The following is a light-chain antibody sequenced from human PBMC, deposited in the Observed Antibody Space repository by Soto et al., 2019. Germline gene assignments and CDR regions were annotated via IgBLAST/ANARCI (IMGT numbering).Light chain of an antibody. V-gene: IGLV2-23*02. CDR3: CSYAGSTTSYV. J-gene: IGLJ1*01. CDR2: EVS. Sequence: QSALTQPASVSGSPGQSITISCTGTSSDVGSYNLVSWYQQYPGKVPKLMIYEVSKRPSGVSNRFSGSKSGNTASLTISGLQAEDEADYYCCSYAGSTTSYVFGTGTQLTVL. CDR1: SSDVGSYNL.